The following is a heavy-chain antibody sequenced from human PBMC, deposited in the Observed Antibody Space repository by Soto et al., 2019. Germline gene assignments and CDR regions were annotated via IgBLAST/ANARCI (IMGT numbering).Heavy chain of an antibody. D-gene: IGHD5-12*01. Sequence: QVQLVQSGPEVKKPGSSVKVSCEASGGTFSNFAVNWVRQAPGQGLEWVGGIIPLFNVAKYAQKFEGRVTIVADYSTSTAFMDLSSLRSDDTAVYYCAASGRHVLGYGYKDTEGLAMWGQGTMVTVSS. CDR1: GGTFSNFA. CDR2: IIPLFNVA. CDR3: AASGRHVLGYGYKDTEGLAM. J-gene: IGHJ3*02. V-gene: IGHV1-69*17.